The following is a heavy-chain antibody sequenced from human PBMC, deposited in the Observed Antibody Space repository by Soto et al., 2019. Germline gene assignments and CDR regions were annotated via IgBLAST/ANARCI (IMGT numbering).Heavy chain of an antibody. V-gene: IGHV4-38-2*01. D-gene: IGHD2-2*01. J-gene: IGHJ6*02. CDR3: ARGGDIVVVPAAIHYGMDV. CDR2: IYHSGST. Sequence: SETLSLTCAVSGYSISSGYYWGFIRQPPGKGLEWIGSIYHSGSTYYNPSLKSRVTISVDTSKNQFSLKLSSVTAADTAVYYCARGGDIVVVPAAIHYGMDVWGQGTTVTV. CDR1: GYSISSGYY.